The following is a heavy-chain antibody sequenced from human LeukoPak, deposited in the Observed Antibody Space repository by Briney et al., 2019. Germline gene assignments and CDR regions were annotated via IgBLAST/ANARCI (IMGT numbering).Heavy chain of an antibody. D-gene: IGHD6-19*01. J-gene: IGHJ5*02. CDR1: GFNINNYW. CDR2: IQGGAREK. Sequence: GGSLRLSCAVSGFNINNYWITWYRQAPGKGLECVAPIQGGAREKYYVESVKGRFTISRDNAENSLYLQMNSLRAEDTAVYYCARQAGVTWGQGTLVTVSS. V-gene: IGHV3-7*01. CDR3: ARQAGVT.